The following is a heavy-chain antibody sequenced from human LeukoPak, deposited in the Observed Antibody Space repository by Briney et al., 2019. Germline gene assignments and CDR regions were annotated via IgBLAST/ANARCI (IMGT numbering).Heavy chain of an antibody. Sequence: SETLSLTCAVYGGSFSGYYWSWIRQPPGKGLEWIGEINHSGSTNYNPSLKSRVTISVDTSKNQFSLKLCSVTAADTAVYYCARPPKKTYYYGMDVWGQGTTVTVSS. CDR3: ARPPKKTYYYGMDV. J-gene: IGHJ6*02. CDR1: GGSFSGYY. CDR2: INHSGST. V-gene: IGHV4-34*01.